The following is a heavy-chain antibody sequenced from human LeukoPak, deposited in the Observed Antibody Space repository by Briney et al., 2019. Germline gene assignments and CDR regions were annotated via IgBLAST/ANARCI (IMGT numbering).Heavy chain of an antibody. CDR1: GFTFSNYA. V-gene: IGHV3-23*01. D-gene: IGHD3-22*01. CDR2: ISGRGGST. J-gene: IGHJ4*02. CDR3: SYYYDSSGYLDY. Sequence: GGSLRLSCAASGFTFSNYAMSWVRQAAGKGLEWVSTISGRGGSTYYADSVKGRFTISRDNSRNTLYLQMNSLRAEDTAVYYCSYYYDSSGYLDYWGQGTLVTVSS.